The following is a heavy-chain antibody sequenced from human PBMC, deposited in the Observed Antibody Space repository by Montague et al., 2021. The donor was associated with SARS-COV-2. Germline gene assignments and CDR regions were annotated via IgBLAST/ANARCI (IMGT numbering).Heavy chain of an antibody. J-gene: IGHJ4*02. CDR1: GVSITSYY. D-gene: IGHD3-16*01. V-gene: IGHV4-4*07. CDR2: IDASGST. CDR3: VRDGGNWYYFDY. Sequence: SETLSLTCSISGVSITSYYWSWVRQPAGKGLEWIGYIDASGSTNYSPSLRSRVRLSIDNPKNQFSLKLESRTAADTAVYYCVRDGGNWYYFDYWGQGALVTVSS.